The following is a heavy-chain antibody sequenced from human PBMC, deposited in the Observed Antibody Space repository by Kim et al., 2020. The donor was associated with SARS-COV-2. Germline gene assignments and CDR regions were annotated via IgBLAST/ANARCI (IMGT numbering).Heavy chain of an antibody. CDR3: ARAGYGYDY. J-gene: IGHJ4*02. CDR2: IYYSGST. CDR1: GGSISSYY. Sequence: SETLSLTCTVSGGSISSYYWSWIRQPPGKGLEWIGYIYYSGSTNYNPSLKSRVTISVDTSKNQFSLKLSSVTAADTAVYYCARAGYGYDYWGQGTLVTVS. V-gene: IGHV4-59*01. D-gene: IGHD5-18*01.